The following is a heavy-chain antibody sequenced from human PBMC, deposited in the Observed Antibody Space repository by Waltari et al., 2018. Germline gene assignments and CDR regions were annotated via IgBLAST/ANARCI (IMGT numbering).Heavy chain of an antibody. V-gene: IGHV3-74*01. CDR2: INVGGRST. D-gene: IGHD4-4*01. CDR1: GFTFSNYW. J-gene: IGHJ4*02. Sequence: EVQLVESGGDLVQPGGSLRLSCAASGFTFSNYWMHWVRQAPGKGLACVSRINVGGRSTVYANSVAGRFTISRDNAKNTVYLEMSCLRAEDTAVYYCTRGEINYSRFDYWGQGSLVTVSS. CDR3: TRGEINYSRFDY.